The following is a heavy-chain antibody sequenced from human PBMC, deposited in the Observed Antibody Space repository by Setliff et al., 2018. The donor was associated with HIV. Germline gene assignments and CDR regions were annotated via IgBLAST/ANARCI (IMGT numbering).Heavy chain of an antibody. Sequence: ASVKVSCKASGYTVTDYYTHWVRRAPGHGLEWMGIINPSFGSTSYAQKFQGRVTMTRDTSTSTVFMELSSLNSEDTAVYYCATDRDATMVPGADYWGQGTLVTVSS. CDR2: INPSFGST. CDR1: GYTVTDYY. D-gene: IGHD3-10*01. V-gene: IGHV1-46*01. CDR3: ATDRDATMVPGADY. J-gene: IGHJ4*02.